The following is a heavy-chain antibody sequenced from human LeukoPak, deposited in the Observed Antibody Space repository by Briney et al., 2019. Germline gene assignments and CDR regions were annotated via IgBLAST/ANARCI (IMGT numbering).Heavy chain of an antibody. CDR3: AREVQLERYWIFNDAFDI. CDR2: IYHSGST. Sequence: KPSETLSLTCTVSGYSTSSGYYWGWIRQPPGKGLEWIGSIYHSGSTYYNPSLKSRVTISVDTSKNQFSLKLSSVTAADTAVYYCAREVQLERYWIFNDAFDIWGQGTMVTVSS. J-gene: IGHJ3*02. CDR1: GYSTSSGYY. D-gene: IGHD1-1*01. V-gene: IGHV4-38-2*02.